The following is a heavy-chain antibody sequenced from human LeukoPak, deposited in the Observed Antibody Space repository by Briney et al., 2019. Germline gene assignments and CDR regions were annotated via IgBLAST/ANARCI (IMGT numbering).Heavy chain of an antibody. CDR3: TRDANHYGGMDV. Sequence: GGSLRLSCAVSGITVSKYWMHWVRQAPGKGLVWVSRIHSDGSTTYYADSVKGRFTITRDSAKNTLYLEMNSLRVEDTAVYYCTRDANHYGGMDVWGQGTTVTVSS. V-gene: IGHV3-74*01. CDR2: IHSDGSTT. J-gene: IGHJ6*02. CDR1: GITVSKYW.